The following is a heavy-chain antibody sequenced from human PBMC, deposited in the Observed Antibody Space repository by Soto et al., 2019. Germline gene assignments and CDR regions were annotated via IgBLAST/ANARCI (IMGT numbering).Heavy chain of an antibody. CDR1: GGSISSGDYY. D-gene: IGHD2-21*02. CDR3: ARVDGCGGDCYYPYYYYGMDV. Sequence: MPSETLSLTCTVSGGSISSGDYYWSWIRQPPGEGLEWIGYIYYSGSTYYNPSLKSRVTISVDTSKNQFSLKLSSVTAADTAVYYCARVDGCGGDCYYPYYYYGMDVWGQGTTVTVSS. V-gene: IGHV4-30-4*01. J-gene: IGHJ6*02. CDR2: IYYSGST.